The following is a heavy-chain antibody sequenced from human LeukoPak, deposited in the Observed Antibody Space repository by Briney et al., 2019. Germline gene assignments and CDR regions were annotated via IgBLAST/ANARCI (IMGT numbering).Heavy chain of an antibody. Sequence: GGSLRLSCAASGFTFSTYAVSWVRQAPGKGLEWVSSISGSGGSTSYADSVKGRFTISRDNSKNTLYLQMNSLRVEDTAVYYCARDLRSRAYWGQGTLVTVSS. CDR1: GFTFSTYA. V-gene: IGHV3-23*01. CDR3: ARDLRSRAY. CDR2: ISGSGGST. J-gene: IGHJ4*02. D-gene: IGHD4-17*01.